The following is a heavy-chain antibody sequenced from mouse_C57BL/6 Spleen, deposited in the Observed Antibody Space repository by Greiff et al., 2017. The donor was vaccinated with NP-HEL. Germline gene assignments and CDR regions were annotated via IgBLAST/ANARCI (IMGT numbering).Heavy chain of an antibody. D-gene: IGHD1-1*01. CDR2: ISSGSSTI. CDR1: GFTFSDYG. J-gene: IGHJ1*03. CDR3: ARNGAYYYCSSYYWYFDV. V-gene: IGHV5-17*01. Sequence: EVQGVESGGGLVKPGGSLKLSCAASGFTFSDYGMHWVRQAPEKGLEWVAYISSGSSTIYYAETVKGRFTISRDNATNTLFLQMTSLRSEDTAMYYFARNGAYYYCSSYYWYFDVWGTGTTVTVSS.